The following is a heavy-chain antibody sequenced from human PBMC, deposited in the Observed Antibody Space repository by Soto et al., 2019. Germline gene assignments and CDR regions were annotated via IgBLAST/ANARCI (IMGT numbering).Heavy chain of an antibody. V-gene: IGHV3-23*01. CDR1: GFTFSSYA. D-gene: IGHD6-19*01. CDR3: AKDHRRAQWLASHYFDY. CDR2: ISGSGGST. J-gene: IGHJ4*02. Sequence: EVQLLESGGGLVQPGGSLRLSCAASGFTFSSYAMSWVRQAPGKGLEWVSVISGSGGSTNYADSVKGRFTISRDNSKNTLYLQMNSLRAEDTAVYYCAKDHRRAQWLASHYFDYWGQGTLVTVSS.